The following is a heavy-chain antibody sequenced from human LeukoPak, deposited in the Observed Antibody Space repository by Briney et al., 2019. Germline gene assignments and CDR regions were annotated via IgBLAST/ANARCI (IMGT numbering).Heavy chain of an antibody. D-gene: IGHD6-19*01. CDR2: ISADGSRI. CDR3: VRGGGSSAYYYYFDY. J-gene: IGHJ4*02. CDR1: GLTFSRYG. V-gene: IGHV3-74*03. Sequence: GGSLRLSCAASGLTFSRYGMHWVRQSAGKGLMWVSGISADGSRITYADSVKGRFTITRDNARSTLFLQMDSLRDEDAAVYYCVRGGGSSAYYYYFDYWGQGSLVTAS.